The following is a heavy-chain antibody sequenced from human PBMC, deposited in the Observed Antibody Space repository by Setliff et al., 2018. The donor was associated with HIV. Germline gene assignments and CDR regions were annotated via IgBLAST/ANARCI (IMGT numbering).Heavy chain of an antibody. CDR1: GGSLSSGNHY. CDR3: VTAIYYYYGLDV. Sequence: SETLSLTCSVSGGSLSSGNHYCTWLRQAAGKGLEWIGHFYTSGTTNYNPSLESRVTISVETSKNQFSLKLSFVTAAYAAVYYCVTAIYYYYGLDVWGQGIRVTVSS. D-gene: IGHD2-21*02. CDR2: FYTSGTT. J-gene: IGHJ6*02. V-gene: IGHV4-61*09.